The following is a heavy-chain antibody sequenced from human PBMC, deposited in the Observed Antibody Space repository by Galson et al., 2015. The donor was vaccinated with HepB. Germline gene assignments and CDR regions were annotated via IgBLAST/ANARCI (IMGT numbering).Heavy chain of an antibody. CDR3: ARRHIVVVPAAIGSHYYYYYMDV. CDR2: MNPNSGNT. Sequence: SVKVSCKASGYTFTSYDIDWVRQATGQGLEWMGWMNPNSGNTGYAQKFQGRVTMTRNTSISTAYMELSSLRSEDTAVYYCARRHIVVVPAAIGSHYYYYYMDVWGKGTTVTVSS. V-gene: IGHV1-8*01. CDR1: GYTFTSYD. J-gene: IGHJ6*03. D-gene: IGHD2-2*02.